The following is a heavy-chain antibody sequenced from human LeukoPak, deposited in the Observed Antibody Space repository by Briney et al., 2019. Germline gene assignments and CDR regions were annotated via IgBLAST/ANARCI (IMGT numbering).Heavy chain of an antibody. D-gene: IGHD1-26*01. V-gene: IGHV4-61*02. J-gene: IGHJ4*02. CDR1: GGSISSGSYY. Sequence: PSETLSLTCTVSGGSISSGSYYWSWIRQPAGKGLEWVGRTYTSGSTNYNPSLKSRVTISVDTSKNQFSLKLSSVTAADTAVYYCARDLGSGSYYAWGGVFDYWGQGTLVTVSS. CDR3: ARDLGSGSYYAWGGVFDY. CDR2: TYTSGST.